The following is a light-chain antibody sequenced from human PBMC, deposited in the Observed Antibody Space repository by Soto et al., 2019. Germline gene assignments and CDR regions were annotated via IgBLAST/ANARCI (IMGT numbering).Light chain of an antibody. V-gene: IGKV3-15*01. CDR1: QSVSSS. J-gene: IGKJ1*01. CDR2: GAS. Sequence: EIVMTQSPVTLSVSPGERATLSCRASQSVSSSLAWYQQRPGQAPRFLIYGASTRATGILARFSGSGSGTEFTLTISSLQSEDFAVYYCQQYNNWPWTFGQGTKVEI. CDR3: QQYNNWPWT.